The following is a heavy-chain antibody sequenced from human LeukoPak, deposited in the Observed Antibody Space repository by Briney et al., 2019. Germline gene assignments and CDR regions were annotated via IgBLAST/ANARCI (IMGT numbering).Heavy chain of an antibody. CDR1: GGSVSSSGYY. CDR2: MYYSGKT. J-gene: IGHJ5*02. CDR3: ARHRIAVAGTTHNGFDP. V-gene: IGHV4-39*01. D-gene: IGHD6-13*01. Sequence: SETLSLTCSVSGGSVSSSGYYWGWIRQPPGKGLEWIGSMYYSGKTYCNPSLKSRVTISVDTSKNQVSLKLSSVTAADTAVYYCARHRIAVAGTTHNGFDPWGQGTLVTVSS.